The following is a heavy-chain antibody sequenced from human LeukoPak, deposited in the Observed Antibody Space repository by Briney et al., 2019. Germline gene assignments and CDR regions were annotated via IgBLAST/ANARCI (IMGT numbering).Heavy chain of an antibody. CDR3: VGAETSVGYFDY. V-gene: IGHV7-4-1*02. J-gene: IGHJ4*02. CDR2: VNTTTGNP. CDR1: GYTFTSQA. D-gene: IGHD4-23*01. Sequence: ASVKVSCKASGYTFTSQAINWVRQAPGLGLQWMGWVNTTTGNPTYAQGFTGRFVFSFDTSASTAYLQINSLKAEDTAVYYCVGAETSVGYFDYWGQGTLVTDSS.